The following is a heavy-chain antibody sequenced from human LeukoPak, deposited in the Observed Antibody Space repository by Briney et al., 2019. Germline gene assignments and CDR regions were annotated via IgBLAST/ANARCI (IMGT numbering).Heavy chain of an antibody. CDR2: IYYSGTA. Sequence: PSETLSLTCTVSDDSITNNFYLWGWIRQPPGTGLEWIGTIYYSGTAYYNPPLKSRVTISLDTSKNQFSLKLTSVTAADTAVYYCARHKVAVPQGFDYWGQGTLVTVSS. D-gene: IGHD6-19*01. CDR1: DDSITNNFYL. J-gene: IGHJ4*02. V-gene: IGHV4-39*01. CDR3: ARHKVAVPQGFDY.